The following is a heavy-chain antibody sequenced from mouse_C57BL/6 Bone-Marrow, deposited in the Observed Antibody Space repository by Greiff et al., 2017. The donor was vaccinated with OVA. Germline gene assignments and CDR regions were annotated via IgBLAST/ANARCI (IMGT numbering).Heavy chain of an antibody. J-gene: IGHJ1*03. Sequence: VQLQQSGPELVKPGASVKISCKASGYTFTDYYMNWVKQSHGKSLEWIGDINPNNGGTSYNQKFKGKATLTVDKSSSTAYMELRSLTSEDSAVYYCAIDYYPTFCYFDVWGTGTTVTVSS. CDR3: AIDYYPTFCYFDV. CDR2: INPNNGGT. CDR1: GYTFTDYY. D-gene: IGHD1-1*01. V-gene: IGHV1-26*01.